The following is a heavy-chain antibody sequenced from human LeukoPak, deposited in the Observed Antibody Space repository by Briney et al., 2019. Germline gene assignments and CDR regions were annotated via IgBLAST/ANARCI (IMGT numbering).Heavy chain of an antibody. CDR3: ARVMAGTDDVFDI. CDR1: GFTVSSNY. V-gene: IGHV3-66*01. D-gene: IGHD6-19*01. J-gene: IGHJ3*02. CDR2: IYGGGST. Sequence: GGSLRLSCAASGFTVSSNYMSWVRQAPGKGLEWVSIIYGGGSTYFADSVKGRFTIYRDNSKNTLYLQMNSLRAEDAAVYYCARVMAGTDDVFDIWGQGTVVTVSS.